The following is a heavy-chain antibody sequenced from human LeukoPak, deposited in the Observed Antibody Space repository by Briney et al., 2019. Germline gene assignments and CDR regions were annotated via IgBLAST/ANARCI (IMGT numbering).Heavy chain of an antibody. D-gene: IGHD2-21*02. Sequence: ASVKVSCKASGYTFTGYDINWVRQATGQGLEWMGWMNPNSGNTGYAQKFQGRVTMTRNTSISTAYMELSSLRSEDTAVYYCARARRDLGAFDYWGQGTLVTVSS. CDR2: MNPNSGNT. V-gene: IGHV1-8*01. J-gene: IGHJ4*02. CDR1: GYTFTGYD. CDR3: ARARRDLGAFDY.